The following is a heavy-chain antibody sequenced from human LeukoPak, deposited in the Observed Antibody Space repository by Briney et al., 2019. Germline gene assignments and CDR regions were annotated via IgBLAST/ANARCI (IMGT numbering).Heavy chain of an antibody. J-gene: IGHJ6*03. Sequence: SQTLPLTCTVSGGSISSGDYYWSWIRQPPGKGLEWIGYIYYSGSTYYNPSLKSRVTISVDTSKNQFSLKLSSVTAADTAVYYCARGITIFGVVIGRHYMDVWGKGTTVTVSS. V-gene: IGHV4-30-4*08. CDR2: IYYSGST. CDR1: GGSISSGDYY. CDR3: ARGITIFGVVIGRHYMDV. D-gene: IGHD3-3*01.